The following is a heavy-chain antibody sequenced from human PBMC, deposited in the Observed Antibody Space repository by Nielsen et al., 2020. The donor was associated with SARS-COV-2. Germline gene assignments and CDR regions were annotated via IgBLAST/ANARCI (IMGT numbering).Heavy chain of an antibody. Sequence: SKTLSLTCAVYGGSFSGYYWSWIRQPPGKGLEWIGEINHSGSTNYNPSLKSRVTISVDTSKNQFSLKLSSVTAADTAVYYCARGPYYDFWSGYPSRRGFDPWGQGTLVTVSS. CDR2: INHSGST. CDR1: GGSFSGYY. V-gene: IGHV4-34*01. D-gene: IGHD3-3*01. CDR3: ARGPYYDFWSGYPSRRGFDP. J-gene: IGHJ5*02.